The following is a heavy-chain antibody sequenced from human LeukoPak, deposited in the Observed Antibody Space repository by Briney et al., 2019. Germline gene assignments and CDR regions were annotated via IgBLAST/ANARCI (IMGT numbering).Heavy chain of an antibody. CDR3: ARSTNYYYYYMDV. J-gene: IGHJ6*03. D-gene: IGHD5-24*01. V-gene: IGHV3-7*01. CDR2: IKQDGSEK. Sequence: PGGSLRLSCAASGFTFSSYWMSWVRQAPGKGLDWVANIKQDGSEKYYVDSVKGRFTISRDNAKNSLYLQMNSLRAEDTAVYYRARSTNYYYYYMDVWGKGTTVTVSS. CDR1: GFTFSSYW.